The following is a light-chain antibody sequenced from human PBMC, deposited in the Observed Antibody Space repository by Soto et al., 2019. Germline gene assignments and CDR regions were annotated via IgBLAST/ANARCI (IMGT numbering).Light chain of an antibody. Sequence: VLTQPPSVSEAPRQRVTISCSGSSSNIGNNAVNWYQQLPGKAPKLLIYYDDLLPSGVSDRFSGSKSGTSASLAISGLQSEDEADYYCAAWDDSLNGWVFGGGTKVTVL. CDR1: SSNIGNNA. CDR2: YDD. CDR3: AAWDDSLNGWV. V-gene: IGLV1-36*01. J-gene: IGLJ3*02.